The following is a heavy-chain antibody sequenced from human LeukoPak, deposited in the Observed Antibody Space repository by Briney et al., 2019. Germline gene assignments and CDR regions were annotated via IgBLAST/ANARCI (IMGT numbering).Heavy chain of an antibody. CDR2: INSDGSTT. CDR1: EFTFSSYW. CDR3: ARVTYYYGSGSLAVYYFDY. J-gene: IGHJ4*02. V-gene: IGHV3-74*01. D-gene: IGHD3-10*01. Sequence: PGGSLRLSCAASEFTFSSYWMHWVRQAPGKGLVWVSRINSDGSTTTYADSVKGRFTISRDNAKNTLYLQMNSLRAEDTAVYYCARVTYYYGSGSLAVYYFDYWGQGTQVTVSS.